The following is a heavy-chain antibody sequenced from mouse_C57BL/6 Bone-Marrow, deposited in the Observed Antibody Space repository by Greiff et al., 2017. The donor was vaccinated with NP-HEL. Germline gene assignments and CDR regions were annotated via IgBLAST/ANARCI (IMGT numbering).Heavy chain of an antibody. Sequence: EVKLMESEGGLVQPGSSMKLSCTASGFTFSDYYMAWVRQVPEKGLEWVANINYDGSSTYYLDSLKSRFIISRDNAKNILYLQMSRLKSEDTATYYCARDSWFAYWGQGTLVTVSA. V-gene: IGHV5-16*01. J-gene: IGHJ3*01. CDR2: INYDGSST. CDR3: ARDSWFAY. CDR1: GFTFSDYY.